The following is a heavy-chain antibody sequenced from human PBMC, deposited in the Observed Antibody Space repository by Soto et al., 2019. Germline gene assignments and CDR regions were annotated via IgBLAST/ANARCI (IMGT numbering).Heavy chain of an antibody. V-gene: IGHV4-30-4*01. CDR1: GGSISSGDYY. Sequence: QVQLQESGPGLVKPSQTLSLTCTVSGGSISSGDYYWSWIRQPPGKGLEWIGYIYYSGSTYYNPSLKSRXXIXVXXSKNQFSLKLSSVTAADTAVYYCARDSSSSSGGDYWGQGTLVTVSS. D-gene: IGHD6-6*01. J-gene: IGHJ4*02. CDR3: ARDSSSSSGGDY. CDR2: IYYSGST.